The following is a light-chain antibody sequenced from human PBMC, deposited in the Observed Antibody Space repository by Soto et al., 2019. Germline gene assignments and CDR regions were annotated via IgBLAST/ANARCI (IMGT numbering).Light chain of an antibody. V-gene: IGLV2-14*03. CDR2: DVS. Sequence: QSVLTQPASVSGSPVQSITISCTGTISDVGSYNYVSWYQQYPGKAPKLMIYDVSTRPSGVSDRFSGSKSGNTASLTISGLRAEDEADYYCGSYTTSSNYVFGTGTKLTVL. CDR1: ISDVGSYNY. CDR3: GSYTTSSNYV. J-gene: IGLJ1*01.